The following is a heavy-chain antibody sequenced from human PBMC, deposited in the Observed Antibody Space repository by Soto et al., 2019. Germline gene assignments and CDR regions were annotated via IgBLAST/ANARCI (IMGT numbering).Heavy chain of an antibody. D-gene: IGHD6-13*01. J-gene: IGHJ4*02. Sequence: QVQLVQSGAEVKKPGASVKVSCKASGYTFTGYYMHWVRQAPGQGLEWMGWINPNSGGTNYAQEFQGWVTMTRDTSISTAYMELSRLRSDDTAVYYCARQRGSSSWYRHFDYWGQGTLVTVSS. V-gene: IGHV1-2*04. CDR3: ARQRGSSSWYRHFDY. CDR1: GYTFTGYY. CDR2: INPNSGGT.